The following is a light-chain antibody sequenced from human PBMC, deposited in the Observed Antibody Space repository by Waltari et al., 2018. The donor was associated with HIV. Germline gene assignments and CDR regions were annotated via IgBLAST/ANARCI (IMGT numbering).Light chain of an antibody. J-gene: IGLJ1*01. V-gene: IGLV2-11*01. CDR3: CSYAGTYTYV. CDR2: DVG. CDR1: SSDVGGYDY. Sequence: QSALTQPRSVSGSPGETVTISCTGTSSDVGGYDYFPWFQQHPDKAPKLIIYDVGQRPSGVPDRFSGSKSGNTAFLTISGLQAEDEADYYCCSYAGTYTYVFGSGTEVTAL.